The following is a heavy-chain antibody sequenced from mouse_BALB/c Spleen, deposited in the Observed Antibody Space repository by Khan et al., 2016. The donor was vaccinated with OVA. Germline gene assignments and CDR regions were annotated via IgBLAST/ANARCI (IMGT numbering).Heavy chain of an antibody. Sequence: EVKLLESGPGLVKPSQSLSLTCTVTGYSITSDYAWNWIRQFPGNKLEWMGYISYSGSTNYNPALKSRISITRDTSKNQFFLQLNSVTTEDTATYYGARDGSMYTYALDSWGQGTSVTVSS. J-gene: IGHJ4*01. CDR2: ISYSGST. V-gene: IGHV3-2*02. CDR3: ARDGSMYTYALDS. D-gene: IGHD2-3*01. CDR1: GYSITSDYA.